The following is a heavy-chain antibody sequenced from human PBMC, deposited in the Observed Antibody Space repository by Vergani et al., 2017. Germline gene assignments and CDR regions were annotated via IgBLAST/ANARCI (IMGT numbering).Heavy chain of an antibody. CDR2: INTTTGNP. CDR3: ARVLNGYDSCGSLGN. CDR1: GYTFTRYA. D-gene: IGHD3-22*01. J-gene: IGHJ4*02. V-gene: IGHV7-4-1*02. Sequence: QVQLVQSGSELKKPGASVKISCKASGYTFTRYAINWVRQAPGQGLEWMGWINTTTGNPTYAQGFTGRFVFSLDTPVTAAYLQINSLKAEDSALYYCARVLNGYDSCGSLGNWGQGTLLTVSS.